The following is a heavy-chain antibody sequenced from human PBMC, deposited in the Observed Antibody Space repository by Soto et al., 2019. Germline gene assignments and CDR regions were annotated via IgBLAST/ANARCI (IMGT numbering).Heavy chain of an antibody. CDR2: INNGGGT. V-gene: IGHV1-2*02. CDR3: ARDPHYRYCSSTSCYRSGLTGTSPGAFDI. CDR1: QYTFTNYY. D-gene: IGHD2-2*01. Sequence: VASVKVSCKASQYTFTNYYLHWVRQAPGQRPEWMRWINNGGGTIYAQKFQGRLTMTRDTSITTAYMELSSLRSEDTAVYYCARDPHYRYCSSTSCYRSGLTGTSPGAFDIWGQGTMVTV. J-gene: IGHJ3*02.